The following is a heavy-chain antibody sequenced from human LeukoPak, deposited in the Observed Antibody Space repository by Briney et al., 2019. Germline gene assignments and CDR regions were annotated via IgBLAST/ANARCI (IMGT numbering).Heavy chain of an antibody. CDR2: IWYDGNNK. Sequence: GGSLRLSCAASGFTFSSYGMHWVRQPPGKGLEWVAVIWYDGNNKYYADSVKGRFTISRDNSKNTLYLQMNNLRAEDTAVYYCAKDMVRGVSYHYYMDVWGKGTTVTVSS. V-gene: IGHV3-33*06. J-gene: IGHJ6*03. CDR3: AKDMVRGVSYHYYMDV. D-gene: IGHD3-10*01. CDR1: GFTFSSYG.